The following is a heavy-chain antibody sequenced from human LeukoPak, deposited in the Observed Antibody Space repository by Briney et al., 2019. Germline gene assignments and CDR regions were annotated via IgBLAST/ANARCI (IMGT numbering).Heavy chain of an antibody. CDR1: GGSISSSSYY. J-gene: IGHJ3*02. CDR2: IYYSGST. V-gene: IGHV4-39*07. Sequence: KPSETLSLTCTVSGGSISSSSYYWGWIRQPPGKGLEWIGSIYYSGSTYYNPSLKSRVTISVDTSKNQFSLKLSSVTAADTAVYYCARGAMVQDAFDIRGQGTMVTVSS. CDR3: ARGAMVQDAFDI. D-gene: IGHD1-1*01.